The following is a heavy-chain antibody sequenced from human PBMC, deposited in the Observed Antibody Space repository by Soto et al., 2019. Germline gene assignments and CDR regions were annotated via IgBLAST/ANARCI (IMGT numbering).Heavy chain of an antibody. J-gene: IGHJ5*02. V-gene: IGHV1-46*01. CDR1: GDTFTSYY. CDR2: INPHGGST. D-gene: IGHD3-3*01. Sequence: ASVKVSCKAPGDTFTSYYLNWVRQAPGQGLEWMGVINPHGGSTKYAQKFQGRITMTRDTSRSTVYMELSSLRSDDTAIYYCARSSGGNFGIIIEGSNWFDPWGQGTPVTVSS. CDR3: ARSSGGNFGIIIEGSNWFDP.